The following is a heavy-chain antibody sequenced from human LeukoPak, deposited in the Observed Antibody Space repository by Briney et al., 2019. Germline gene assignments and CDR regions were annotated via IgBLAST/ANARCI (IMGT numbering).Heavy chain of an antibody. CDR2: IYTSGST. V-gene: IGHV4-4*07. J-gene: IGHJ4*02. CDR1: GGSFSSYY. CDR3: ATEIAAAGTVY. D-gene: IGHD6-13*01. Sequence: SETLSLTCTVSGGSFSSYYWSWIRQPAGKGLEWIGRIYTSGSTNYNPSLKSRVTMSVDTSKNQFSLKLSSVTAADTAVYYCATEIAAAGTVYWGQGTLVTVSS.